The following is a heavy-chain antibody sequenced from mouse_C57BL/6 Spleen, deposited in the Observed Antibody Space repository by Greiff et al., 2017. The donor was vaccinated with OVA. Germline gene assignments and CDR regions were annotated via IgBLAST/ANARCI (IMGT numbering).Heavy chain of an antibody. CDR1: GYTFTSYW. CDR2: IDPSDSYT. D-gene: IGHD1-1*01. CDR3: ARGVVYFDY. Sequence: LQPGAELVMPGASVKLSCKASGYTFTSYWMHWVKQRPGQGLEWIGEIDPSDSYTNYNQKFKGKSTLTVDKSSSTAYMQLSSLTSEDSAVYYCARGVVYFDYWGQGTTLTVSS. J-gene: IGHJ2*01. V-gene: IGHV1-69*01.